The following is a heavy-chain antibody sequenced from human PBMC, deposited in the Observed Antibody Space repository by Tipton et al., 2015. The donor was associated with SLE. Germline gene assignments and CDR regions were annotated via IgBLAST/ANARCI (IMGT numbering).Heavy chain of an antibody. D-gene: IGHD3-22*01. Sequence: LRLSCTVSGGSISSGSYYWSWIRQPAGKGLEWIGYIYYSGSTNYNPSLKSRVTISVDTSTNQFSLKLSSVTAADTAVYYCAGGPYYYDSSGYYKAFDIWGQGTMVTVSS. J-gene: IGHJ3*02. CDR2: IYYSGST. V-gene: IGHV4-61*10. CDR3: AGGPYYYDSSGYYKAFDI. CDR1: GGSISSGSYY.